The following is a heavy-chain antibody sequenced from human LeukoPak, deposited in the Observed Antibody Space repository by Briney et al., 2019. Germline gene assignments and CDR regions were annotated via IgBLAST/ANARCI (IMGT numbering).Heavy chain of an antibody. J-gene: IGHJ4*02. Sequence: GGSLRLSCAVSGFTFSSHVMSWVRQAPGKGLEWVAVISYDGSNKYYADSVKGRFTISRDDSKNTLYLQMNSLRAEDTAVYYCARTKTGYSSGWSGDLDYWGQGALVTVSS. D-gene: IGHD6-19*01. V-gene: IGHV3-30*03. CDR3: ARTKTGYSSGWSGDLDY. CDR2: ISYDGSNK. CDR1: GFTFSSHV.